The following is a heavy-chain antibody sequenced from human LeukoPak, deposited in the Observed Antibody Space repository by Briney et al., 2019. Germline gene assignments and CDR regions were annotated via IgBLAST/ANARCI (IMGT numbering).Heavy chain of an antibody. CDR2: INSDGSTT. V-gene: IGHV3-74*01. D-gene: IGHD5-18*01. CDR3: GKTTVGYSSGQKPAWPVDY. Sequence: GGSLRLSCTASGFTFSSYWMHWVRQDAGKGLVWVSRINSDGSTTTYADSVKGRFTISRDNSRNTVYLQINSLRAEDTAVYYCGKTTVGYSSGQKPAWPVDYWGQGTLVTVSS. CDR1: GFTFSSYW. J-gene: IGHJ4*02.